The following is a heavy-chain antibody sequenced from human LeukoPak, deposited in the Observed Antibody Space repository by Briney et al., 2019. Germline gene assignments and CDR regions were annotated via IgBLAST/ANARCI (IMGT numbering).Heavy chain of an antibody. CDR3: AKDKYSSSGAVHGMDV. D-gene: IGHD6-13*01. CDR2: ISYDGSNK. CDR1: GFIFSSYG. J-gene: IGHJ6*02. Sequence: GGSLRLSCEASGFIFSSYGMHWVRQAPGKGLEWVAVISYDGSNKYYADSVKGRFTISRDNSKNTLYLQMNSLRAEDTAVYYCAKDKYSSSGAVHGMDVWGQGTTVTVSS. V-gene: IGHV3-30*18.